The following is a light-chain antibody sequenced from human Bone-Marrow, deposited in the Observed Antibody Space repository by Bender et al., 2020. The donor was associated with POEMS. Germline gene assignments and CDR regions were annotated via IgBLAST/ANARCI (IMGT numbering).Light chain of an antibody. CDR3: SSYTSSTTLV. V-gene: IGLV2-14*02. Sequence: QSALTQPASVSGSPGQSITISCTGTSSDVGTYNLVSWYQQHPGKAPRLMIYEDNKRPSGVSDRFSGSKSGYTASLTISGLQAEDEADYYCSSYTSSTTLVFGGGTKLTVL. CDR2: EDN. J-gene: IGLJ2*01. CDR1: SSDVGTYNL.